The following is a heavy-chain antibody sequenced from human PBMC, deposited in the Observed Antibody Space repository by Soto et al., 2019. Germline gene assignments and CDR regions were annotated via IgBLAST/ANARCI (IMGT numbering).Heavy chain of an antibody. CDR3: AKVLPILGYCSGGSCYSQFDY. Sequence: GGSLRLSCAASGFTFSSYAMSWVRQAPGKGLEWVSAISGSGGSTYYADSVKGRFTISRDNSKNTLYLQMNSLRAEDKGRIYCAKVLPILGYCSGGSCYSQFDYWGQGTLVTVSS. V-gene: IGHV3-23*01. CDR2: ISGSGGST. D-gene: IGHD2-15*01. CDR1: GFTFSSYA. J-gene: IGHJ4*02.